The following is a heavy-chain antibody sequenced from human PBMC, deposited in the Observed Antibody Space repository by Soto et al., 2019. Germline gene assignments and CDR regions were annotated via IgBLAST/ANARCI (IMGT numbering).Heavy chain of an antibody. D-gene: IGHD2-15*01. CDR1: GYTFSSYA. CDR3: ARGVAFLDY. V-gene: IGHV1-3*01. Sequence: ASVKVSCKASGYTFSSYAIHWVRQAPGQGLEWMGWIHAGNSNTKYSQSFQGRVTISRDTSATTAYMELNSLRSEDTAVYYCARGVAFLDYWGQGTLVTGS. J-gene: IGHJ4*02. CDR2: IHAGNSNT.